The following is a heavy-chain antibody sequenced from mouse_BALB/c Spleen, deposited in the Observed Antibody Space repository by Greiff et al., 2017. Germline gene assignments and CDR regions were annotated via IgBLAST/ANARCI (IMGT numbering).Heavy chain of an antibody. CDR3: AREGSSYAMDY. J-gene: IGHJ4*01. V-gene: IGHV1-9*01. Sequence: QVQLQQSGAELMKPGASVKISCKATGYTFSSYWIEWVKQRPGHGLEWIGEILPGSGSTNYNEKFKGKATFTADTSSNTAYMQLSSLTSEDSAVYYCAREGSSYAMDYWGQGTSVTVSS. CDR2: ILPGSGST. D-gene: IGHD1-1*01. CDR1: GYTFSSYW.